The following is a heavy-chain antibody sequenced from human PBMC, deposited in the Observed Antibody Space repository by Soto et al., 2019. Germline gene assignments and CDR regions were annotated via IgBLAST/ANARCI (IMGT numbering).Heavy chain of an antibody. CDR1: GGTFSSYA. V-gene: IGHV1-69*13. Sequence: GASVKVSCKASGGTFSSYAISWVRQAPGQGFEWMGGIRPIFGTANYEQKFQGRVTITADESTSTAYMELSSLRSEDKAVYYCARDRVITTFYYYYYGMDVWGQGTTVTAP. CDR3: ARDRVITTFYYYYYGMDV. J-gene: IGHJ6*02. CDR2: IRPIFGTA. D-gene: IGHD3-22*01.